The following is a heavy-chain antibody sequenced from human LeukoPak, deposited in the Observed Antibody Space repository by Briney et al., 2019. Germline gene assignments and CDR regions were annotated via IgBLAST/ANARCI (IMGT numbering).Heavy chain of an antibody. D-gene: IGHD2-2*01. CDR3: ARDAYCSSTSCDDY. CDR2: ISSSSSYI. Sequence: GGSLRLSCAASGFTFSSYSMNWVRQAPGKGLEWVSSISSSSSYIYYADSVKGRFTISRDNAKNSLYLQMDSLRAEDTAVYYCARDAYCSSTSCDDYWGQRTLVTVSS. CDR1: GFTFSSYS. V-gene: IGHV3-21*01. J-gene: IGHJ4*02.